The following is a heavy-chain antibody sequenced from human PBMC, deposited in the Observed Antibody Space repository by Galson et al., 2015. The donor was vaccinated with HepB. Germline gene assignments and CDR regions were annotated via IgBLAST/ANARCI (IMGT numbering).Heavy chain of an antibody. V-gene: IGHV3-11*06. J-gene: IGHJ4*02. D-gene: IGHD3-3*01. Sequence: SLRLSCAASGFTFSDYYMTWIRQAPGKGLECVSYITSTSSYTNYADSVKGRFTISRDNAKNSLYLQMNSLRAEDTAVYYCARGVTIFGVITGPIDYWGQGSLVTVSS. CDR3: ARGVTIFGVITGPIDY. CDR1: GFTFSDYY. CDR2: ITSTSSYT.